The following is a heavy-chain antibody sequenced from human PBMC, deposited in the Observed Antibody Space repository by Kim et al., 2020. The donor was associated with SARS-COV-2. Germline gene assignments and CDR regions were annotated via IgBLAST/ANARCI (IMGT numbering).Heavy chain of an antibody. CDR2: ISGSGTHK. J-gene: IGHJ4*01. D-gene: IGHD3-10*01. Sequence: GGSLRLSCAVSGFTFDTNAMSWVRQAPGRGLEWVSSISGSGTHKYYADSVKGRFTSSRDNSKNTVYLQMNSLRAEDTALYYCAKDIHDSVSFLPYYFD. CDR3: AKDIHDSVSFLPYYFD. CDR1: GFTFDTNA. V-gene: IGHV3-23*01.